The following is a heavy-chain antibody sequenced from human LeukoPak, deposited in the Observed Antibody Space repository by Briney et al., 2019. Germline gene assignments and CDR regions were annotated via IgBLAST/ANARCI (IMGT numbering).Heavy chain of an antibody. Sequence: GGSLRLSCAVSGFTLSSHWIRWVRQAPGKGLGWVTYINQDASARYYADSVKGRFTISRDNAKNSVFLQMNSLRAEDTAVYYCAKWEIRGTAHQLDYWGQGTLVTVSS. CDR3: AKWEIRGTAHQLDY. D-gene: IGHD1-7*01. CDR2: INQDASAR. CDR1: GFTLSSHW. V-gene: IGHV3-7*01. J-gene: IGHJ4*02.